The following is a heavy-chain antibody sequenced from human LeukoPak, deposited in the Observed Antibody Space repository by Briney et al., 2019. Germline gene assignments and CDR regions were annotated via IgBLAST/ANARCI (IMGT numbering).Heavy chain of an antibody. CDR2: VSVTGGTT. Sequence: GGSLRPSCAASGFTFSTYAMSWVRQGPGKGLEWVSVVSVTGGTTYYADSVKGRFTISRDNSKNTLYLQMNSLTAEDTAVYYCARHYGSGWRHFDYWGQGTLVTVSS. CDR1: GFTFSTYA. J-gene: IGHJ4*02. V-gene: IGHV3-23*01. D-gene: IGHD6-19*01. CDR3: ARHYGSGWRHFDY.